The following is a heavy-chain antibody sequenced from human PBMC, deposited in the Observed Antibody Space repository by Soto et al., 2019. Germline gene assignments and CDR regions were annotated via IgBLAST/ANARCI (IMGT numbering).Heavy chain of an antibody. Sequence: SETLSLTCDVYGGSFGGYIWTWICQSPGKGLQWIGTFHYSESTYYNPSLESRVTISVDTSKNQFSLKVTSVTVADTAVYYCARLGGYCSSNSCYGYYGRDVWGQGTTVTVSS. J-gene: IGHJ6*02. D-gene: IGHD2-2*01. CDR3: ARLGGYCSSNSCYGYYGRDV. CDR1: GGSFGGYI. CDR2: FHYSEST. V-gene: IGHV4-34*01.